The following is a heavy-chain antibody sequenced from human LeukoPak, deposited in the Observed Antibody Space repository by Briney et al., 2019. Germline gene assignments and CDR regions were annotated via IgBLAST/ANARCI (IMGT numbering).Heavy chain of an antibody. J-gene: IGHJ3*02. Sequence: SVKVSCKASGGTFSSYAISWVRQAPGQGLEWMGGIIPIFGTANYAQKFQGRVTITADKSTSTAYMELSSLRSEDTAVYYCARPAYYYDSSGYYGAFDIWGQGTMVTVSS. CDR2: IIPIFGTA. V-gene: IGHV1-69*06. CDR3: ARPAYYYDSSGYYGAFDI. D-gene: IGHD3-22*01. CDR1: GGTFSSYA.